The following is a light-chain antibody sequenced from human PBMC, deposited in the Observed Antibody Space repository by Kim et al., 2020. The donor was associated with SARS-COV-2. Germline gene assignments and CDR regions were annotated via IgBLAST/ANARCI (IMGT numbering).Light chain of an antibody. V-gene: IGKV1-39*01. J-gene: IGKJ1*01. CDR2: AAS. Sequence: SASVGDRVTITCRTSQSISNYLNWYQQQPGKAPTLLIYAASSVQSGVPSRFSGSGSGTDFTLTISSLQREDVATYHCQQSYNTPWTFGQGTKLEI. CDR3: QQSYNTPWT. CDR1: QSISNY.